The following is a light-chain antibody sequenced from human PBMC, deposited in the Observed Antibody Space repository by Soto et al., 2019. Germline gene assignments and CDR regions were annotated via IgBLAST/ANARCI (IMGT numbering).Light chain of an antibody. Sequence: VLTQPPSASGSPGQSVTISCTGTSSDIGTYDYVSWYQHLPDKAPKLIIYEVSKRPSGVPDRFSGSKSGNTASLTVSGLQAEDEGDYYCCSYGGGNNFYVFGTGTKVTVL. CDR2: EVS. J-gene: IGLJ1*01. V-gene: IGLV2-8*01. CDR3: CSYGGGNNFYV. CDR1: SSDIGTYDY.